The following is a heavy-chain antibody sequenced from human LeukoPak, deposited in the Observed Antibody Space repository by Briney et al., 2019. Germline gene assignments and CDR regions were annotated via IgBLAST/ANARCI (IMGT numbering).Heavy chain of an antibody. Sequence: KSSETLSLTCTVSGGSISSGGYYWSWIRQHPGGGLEWIGYIYYSGSTYYNPSLKSRVTISIDTSKNHFSLKLSSVTAADTAVYYCARAGGFFSPFGYWGQGTLVTVSS. CDR3: ARAGGFFSPFGY. D-gene: IGHD3-16*01. J-gene: IGHJ4*02. CDR2: IYYSGST. V-gene: IGHV4-31*02. CDR1: GGSISSGGYY.